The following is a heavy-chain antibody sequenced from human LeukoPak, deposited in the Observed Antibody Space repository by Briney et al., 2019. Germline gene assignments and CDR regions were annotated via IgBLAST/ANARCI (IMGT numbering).Heavy chain of an antibody. V-gene: IGHV3-30-3*01. Sequence: GGSLRLSCAASGFTFSSYAMHWVRQAPGKGLEWVAVISYDGSNKYYADSVKGRFTISRDNSKNTLYLQMNSLRAEDTAVYYCARVVSSYSSSSLYYWGQGTLVTVSS. CDR1: GFTFSSYA. CDR3: ARVVSSYSSSSLYY. D-gene: IGHD6-6*01. CDR2: ISYDGSNK. J-gene: IGHJ4*02.